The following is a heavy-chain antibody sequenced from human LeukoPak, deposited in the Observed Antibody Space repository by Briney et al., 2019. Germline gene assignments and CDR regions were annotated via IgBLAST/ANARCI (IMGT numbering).Heavy chain of an antibody. CDR2: IYYSGST. V-gene: IGHV4-30-4*01. Sequence: SETLSLTCTVSGGSISSGDYYWSWIRRPPGKGLEWIGYIYYSGSTYYNPSLKSRVTISVDTSKNQFSLKLSSVTAADTAVYYCARGSTMVRGEAFDIWGQGTMVTVSS. J-gene: IGHJ3*02. CDR3: ARGSTMVRGEAFDI. D-gene: IGHD3-10*01. CDR1: GGSISSGDYY.